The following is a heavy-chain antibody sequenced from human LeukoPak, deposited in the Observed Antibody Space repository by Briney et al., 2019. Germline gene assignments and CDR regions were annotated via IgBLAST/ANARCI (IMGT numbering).Heavy chain of an antibody. CDR2: IYYSGTT. Sequence: SQTLSLTCNVSGGSISIGDYFWSSIRQPPGKGLEWIGWIYYSGTTYYNPSLKSRVTMSVDTSKNQFSLKLSSVTAADTAVYYCARAPPPYMVTEWGQGTLVTVSS. V-gene: IGHV4-30-4*01. CDR3: ARAPPPYMVTE. D-gene: IGHD2-21*02. CDR1: GGSISIGDYF. J-gene: IGHJ4*02.